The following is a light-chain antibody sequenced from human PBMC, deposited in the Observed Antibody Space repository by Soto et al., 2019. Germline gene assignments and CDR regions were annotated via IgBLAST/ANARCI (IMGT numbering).Light chain of an antibody. CDR3: QQYNNWPHT. Sequence: EIVMTQSPATLSVSPGERATLSCRASQSVSSNLAWYQQQPGQAPRLLIYGASTRATGIPARFSGSGSGIEFTLTISSLQSEDFAVYYCQQYNNWPHTFGQGTKLEIK. CDR1: QSVSSN. J-gene: IGKJ2*01. CDR2: GAS. V-gene: IGKV3-15*01.